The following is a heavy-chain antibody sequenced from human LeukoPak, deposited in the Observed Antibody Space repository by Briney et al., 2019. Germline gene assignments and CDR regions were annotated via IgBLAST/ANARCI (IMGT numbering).Heavy chain of an antibody. CDR2: IYYSGST. D-gene: IGHD1-26*01. CDR1: GGSISSSSYY. J-gene: IGHJ4*02. CDR3: ARLSVGAADY. Sequence: SETLSLTCTVSGGSISSSSYYWGWIRQPPGKGLEWIGSIYYSGSTYYNPSLKSRVTISVDTSKNQFSLKLSSVTAADTAMYYCARLSVGAADYWGQGTLVTVSS. V-gene: IGHV4-39*01.